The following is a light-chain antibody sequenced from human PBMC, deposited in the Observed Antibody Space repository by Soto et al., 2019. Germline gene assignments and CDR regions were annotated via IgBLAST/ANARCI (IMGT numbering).Light chain of an antibody. CDR1: SSDVGGHNY. CDR3: CSYAGSYYV. CDR2: DVS. V-gene: IGLV2-11*01. Sequence: QSVLTQPRSVSGSPGQSVTISCTGTSSDVGGHNYVSWYQQHPGKAPKLMIYDVSKRPSGVPDRFSGSKSGNTASLTISGLQAADEADYYCCSYAGSYYVFGTGTKVTVL. J-gene: IGLJ1*01.